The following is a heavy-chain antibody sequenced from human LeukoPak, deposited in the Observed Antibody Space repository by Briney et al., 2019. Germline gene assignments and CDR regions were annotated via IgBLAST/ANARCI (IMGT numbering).Heavy chain of an antibody. CDR3: ARDKGDYDTSGSLFVF. D-gene: IGHD3-22*01. CDR1: GFTFNTYW. Sequence: GGCLRLSCAASGFTFNTYWMNWVRQAPGKGLEWLANMKQDGSEKYYVDSVKGRFTISRDNAKNSLYLQMNSLRAEDTAVYYCARDKGDYDTSGSLFVFGGQGTLVTVSS. V-gene: IGHV3-7*03. CDR2: MKQDGSEK. J-gene: IGHJ4*02.